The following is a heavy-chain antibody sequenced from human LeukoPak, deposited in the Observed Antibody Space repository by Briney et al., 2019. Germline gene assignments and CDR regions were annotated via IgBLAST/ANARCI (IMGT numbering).Heavy chain of an antibody. V-gene: IGHV3-30*02. CDR2: IRYDGSNK. Sequence: GGSLRLSCAASGFTFSSYGMHWVRQAPGKGLEWVAFIRYDGSNKYYADSVKGRFTISRDNSKNTLYLQMNSLRAEDTAVYYCAKDGGNSGYDYYFDYWGQGTLVTVSS. CDR1: GFTFSSYG. CDR3: AKDGGNSGYDYYFDY. J-gene: IGHJ4*02. D-gene: IGHD5-12*01.